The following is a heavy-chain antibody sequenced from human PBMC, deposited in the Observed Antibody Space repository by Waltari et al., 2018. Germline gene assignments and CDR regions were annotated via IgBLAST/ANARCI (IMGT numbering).Heavy chain of an antibody. CDR2: GDRGDGET. D-gene: IGHD5-18*01. V-gene: IGHV1-69-2*01. CDR1: GYTFTDYY. Sequence: EVQLVQSGAEVKKPGATVKISCKASGYTFTDYYMHWVQQAPGKGLEWMGRGDRGDGETIDAEKCQGRVTRTADTSTDTADMELSSLGSEDTAVDYCATESQTAIVAFDIWGQGTMVIVSS. J-gene: IGHJ3*02. CDR3: ATESQTAIVAFDI.